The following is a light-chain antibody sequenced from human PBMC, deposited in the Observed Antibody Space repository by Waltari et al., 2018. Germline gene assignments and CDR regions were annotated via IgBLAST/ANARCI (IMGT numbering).Light chain of an antibody. CDR2: DAS. Sequence: EIVMTQSPATLSVSPGERATLSCRASQSVSSNLVWYQQKPGQAPRLLIYDASTRATGIPARFSDSGSGTEFTLTISGLQSEDFAVYHCQQYNNWPRVFGPGTKVDIK. CDR3: QQYNNWPRV. V-gene: IGKV3-15*01. CDR1: QSVSSN. J-gene: IGKJ3*01.